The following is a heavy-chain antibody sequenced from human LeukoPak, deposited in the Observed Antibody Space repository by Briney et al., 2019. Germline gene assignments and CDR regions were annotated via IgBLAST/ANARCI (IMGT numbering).Heavy chain of an antibody. Sequence: PSETLSLTCNVSNGSITSYYGAWTRHPPGKGLEGIGDLYYSGTTNYNPSLKSRVTISVDTSKNQFSLKLSSAPAADTAVYYCARGVGYGSRTWFDPWGQGTLVTVSS. J-gene: IGHJ5*02. CDR1: NGSITSYY. CDR3: ARGVGYGSRTWFDP. D-gene: IGHD6-19*01. CDR2: LYYSGTT. V-gene: IGHV4-59*01.